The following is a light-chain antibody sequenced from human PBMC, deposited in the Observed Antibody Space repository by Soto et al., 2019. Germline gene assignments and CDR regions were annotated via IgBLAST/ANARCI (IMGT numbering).Light chain of an antibody. V-gene: IGKV3-20*01. CDR2: DAS. CDR1: QSVSSGH. Sequence: ESVLTQSPGTLSLSPGDRATLSCRASQSVSSGHLAWYQQKPGQAPRLVIYDASTRATGIPDRFSGGGSGTDFTLTISRVEPEDFAVYYCHQYGRSASSITFGPGTKVELK. CDR3: HQYGRSASSIT. J-gene: IGKJ3*01.